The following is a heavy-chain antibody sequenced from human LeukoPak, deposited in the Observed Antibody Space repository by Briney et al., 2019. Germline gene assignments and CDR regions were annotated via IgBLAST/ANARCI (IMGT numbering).Heavy chain of an antibody. D-gene: IGHD4-23*01. CDR3: AKASDYGGNSGASFDAFDI. CDR1: GFTFSSHG. CDR2: ISYDVSNK. Sequence: GRSLRLSCAASGFTFSSHGMHWVRQAPGKGLEWVAVISYDVSNKYYADSVKGRFTISRDNSKNTLYLQMNSLRAEDTAVYYCAKASDYGGNSGASFDAFDIWGQGTVVTVPS. V-gene: IGHV3-30*18. J-gene: IGHJ3*02.